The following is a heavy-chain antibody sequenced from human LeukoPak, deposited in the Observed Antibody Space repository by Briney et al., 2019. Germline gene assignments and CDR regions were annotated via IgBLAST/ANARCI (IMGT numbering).Heavy chain of an antibody. V-gene: IGHV4-34*01. J-gene: IGHJ6*03. CDR2: INHSGST. CDR1: GGSFSGYY. CDR3: ARARGYYYYYMDV. Sequence: SETLSLTCAVYGGSFSGYYWSWIRQPPRKGLEWIGEINHSGSTNYNPSLKSRVTISVDTSKNQYSLKLSSVTAADTAVYYCARARGYYYYYMDVWGKGTTVTVSS.